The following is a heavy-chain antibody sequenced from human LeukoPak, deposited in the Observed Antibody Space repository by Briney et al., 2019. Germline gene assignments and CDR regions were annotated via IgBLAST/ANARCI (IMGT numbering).Heavy chain of an antibody. Sequence: NRGESLQISCQGSGSRFTSYWIGWVRQLPGKGLEWMGIIYPGDSDTRYSPSFQGQVTISADKSISTAYLQWSSLKASDTAMYYCARLPVRGIAVADNWFDPWGQGTLVTVSS. CDR1: GSRFTSYW. CDR2: IYPGDSDT. CDR3: ARLPVRGIAVADNWFDP. V-gene: IGHV5-51*01. J-gene: IGHJ5*02. D-gene: IGHD6-19*01.